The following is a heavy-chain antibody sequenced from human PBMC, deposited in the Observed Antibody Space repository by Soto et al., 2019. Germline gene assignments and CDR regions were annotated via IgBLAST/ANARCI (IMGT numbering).Heavy chain of an antibody. CDR1: GGSFSGYY. Sequence: QVQLQQWGAGLLKPSETLSLTCAVYGGSFSGYYWSWIRQPPGKGLEWIGEINHSGSTNYNPSLKTRITISVDTSKNQFSLKLSSVTAADTAVYYCARGHPVKYSSGIDHWGQGTLVTVSS. CDR2: INHSGST. J-gene: IGHJ5*02. V-gene: IGHV4-34*01. D-gene: IGHD6-19*01. CDR3: ARGHPVKYSSGIDH.